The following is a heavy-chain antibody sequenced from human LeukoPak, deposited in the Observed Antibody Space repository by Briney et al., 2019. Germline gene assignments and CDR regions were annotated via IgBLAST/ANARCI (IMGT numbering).Heavy chain of an antibody. J-gene: IGHJ4*02. CDR3: ASSREFGQLHY. CDR2: IYSGGSM. D-gene: IGHD2-21*01. CDR1: GFTVSSNY. V-gene: IGHV3-53*01. Sequence: GGSLRLSCAASGFTVSSNYMSWVRQAPGKGLEWVSVIYSGGSMYYADSVKGRFTMFRDYSKNTMYLQMNSLRAEDTAMYYCASSREFGQLHYWGQGTLVTVSS.